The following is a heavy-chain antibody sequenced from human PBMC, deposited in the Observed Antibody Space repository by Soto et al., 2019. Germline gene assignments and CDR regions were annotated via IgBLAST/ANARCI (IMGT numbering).Heavy chain of an antibody. Sequence: QVQLQQWGAGLLQPSETLSLTCAVYGGSFSGYYWSWIRQPPGKGLEWIGEINHSGSTNYNPSLKKRVTISVDTSKNQFALKLSSVTAADTAVYYCARRARQQHHPSDAFDIWGQGTMVTVSS. CDR3: ARRARQQHHPSDAFDI. CDR1: GGSFSGYY. D-gene: IGHD6-13*01. J-gene: IGHJ3*02. CDR2: INHSGST. V-gene: IGHV4-34*01.